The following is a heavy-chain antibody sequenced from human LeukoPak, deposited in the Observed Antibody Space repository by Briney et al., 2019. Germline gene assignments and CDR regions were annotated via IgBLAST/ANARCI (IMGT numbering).Heavy chain of an antibody. V-gene: IGHV1-2*02. CDR1: GYTFTGYY. CDR3: ARGSFSADAPLVLDYFHH. Sequence: ASVKVSCKASGYTFTGYYKHWVRQAPGQGLEWMGWINPNSGGTNYAQKFQGRVTMTRDTSISTAYMELSRLRADDTAVYYCARGSFSADAPLVLDYFHHWGQGTLVTDSS. D-gene: IGHD5-18*01. J-gene: IGHJ1*01. CDR2: INPNSGGT.